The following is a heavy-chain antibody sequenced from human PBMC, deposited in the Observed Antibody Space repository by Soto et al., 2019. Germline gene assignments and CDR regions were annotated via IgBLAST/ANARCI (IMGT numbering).Heavy chain of an antibody. CDR2: ISAYNGNT. D-gene: IGHD2-2*01. Sequence: ASVKVSCKASGYTFTSYGIIWVRQAPGQGLEWMGWISAYNGNTNYAQKLQGRVTMTTDTSTSTAYMELRSLRSDDTAVYYCSRGDCSSTSCYWGANWFDPWGQGTLVTVSS. J-gene: IGHJ5*02. V-gene: IGHV1-18*01. CDR3: SRGDCSSTSCYWGANWFDP. CDR1: GYTFTSYG.